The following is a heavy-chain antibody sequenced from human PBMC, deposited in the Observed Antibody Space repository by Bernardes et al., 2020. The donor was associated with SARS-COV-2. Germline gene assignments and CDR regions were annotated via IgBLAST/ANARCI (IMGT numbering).Heavy chain of an antibody. CDR2: ISGSGTTI. Sequence: GGSLRLSCAASGFSFSNFEMNWVRQAPGKGLEWISYISGSGTTIFYADSVKGRFTISRDNAKNSLYLQMNSLRAEDTAVYYCARDGGYYYNSGAYTYWGQGTLVTVSS. CDR1: GFSFSNFE. CDR3: ARDGGYYYNSGAYTY. J-gene: IGHJ4*02. D-gene: IGHD3-22*01. V-gene: IGHV3-48*03.